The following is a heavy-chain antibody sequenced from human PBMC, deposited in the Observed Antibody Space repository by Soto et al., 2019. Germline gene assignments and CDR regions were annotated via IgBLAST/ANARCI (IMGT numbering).Heavy chain of an antibody. CDR2: IYHSGST. Sequence: QLQLQESGSGLVKPSQTLSLTCAVSGGSISSGGYSWSWIRQPPGKGLEWIGYIYHSGSTYYNPSLKDGVPHSMNRVKNPVSLKLSSVTAADTAVYYCARLPDYWGQGTLVTVSS. V-gene: IGHV4-30-2*01. J-gene: IGHJ4*02. CDR3: ARLPDY. CDR1: GGSISSGGYS.